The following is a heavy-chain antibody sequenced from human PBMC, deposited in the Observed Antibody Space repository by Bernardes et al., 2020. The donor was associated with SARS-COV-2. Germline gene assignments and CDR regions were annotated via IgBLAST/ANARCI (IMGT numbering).Heavy chain of an antibody. CDR3: APTAHGRAFYFWS. CDR1: GYSFSDYY. D-gene: IGHD1-26*01. J-gene: IGHJ4*02. Sequence: ASVKVSCKASGYSFSDYYMHWVRQAPGQGPEWMGIINLTGGSTTFAQKFQGRLTMTTDTSTGTVYMELSGLNSADTAIYYCAPTAHGRAFYFWSWGQGTLVTVSS. V-gene: IGHV1-46*01. CDR2: INLTGGST.